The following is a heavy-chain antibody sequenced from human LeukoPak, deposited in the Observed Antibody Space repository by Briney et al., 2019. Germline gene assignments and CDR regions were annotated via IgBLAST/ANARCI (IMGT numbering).Heavy chain of an antibody. J-gene: IGHJ4*02. CDR2: ISSTGTIT. V-gene: IGHV3-23*01. CDR3: AKGGKWDVTPFDY. CDR1: GFTFSTYS. D-gene: IGHD1-26*01. Sequence: GGSLRLSCAASGFTFSTYSMSWVRQAPGKGLEWVAIISSTGTITYYADSVKGRFTISRDNSKNTLYLQVNSLRAEDTAVYYCAKGGKWDVTPFDYWGQGTLVTVSS.